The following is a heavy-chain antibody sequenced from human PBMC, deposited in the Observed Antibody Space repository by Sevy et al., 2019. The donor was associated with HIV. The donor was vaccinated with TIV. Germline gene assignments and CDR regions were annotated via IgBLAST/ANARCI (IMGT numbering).Heavy chain of an antibody. V-gene: IGHV3-66*02. Sequence: GGSLRLSCAASGFTVSSNYMSWVRQAPGKGLEWVSVIYSGGSTYYADSVKGRFTISRDNSKNTLYLQMNSLRAEDMAVYYCAREMITFGGVIVPLVGAFDIWGQGTMVTVSS. CDR1: GFTVSSNY. D-gene: IGHD3-16*02. CDR2: IYSGGST. CDR3: AREMITFGGVIVPLVGAFDI. J-gene: IGHJ3*02.